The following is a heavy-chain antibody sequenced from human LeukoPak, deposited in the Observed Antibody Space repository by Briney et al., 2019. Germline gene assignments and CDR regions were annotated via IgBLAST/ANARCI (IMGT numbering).Heavy chain of an antibody. CDR2: ISSSGSTI. Sequence: GGSLRLSCAASGFTFSSYEMNWVRQAPGKGPEWVSYISSSGSTIYYEDSVKGRFTISRDNAKNSLYLQMKSLRAEDTAVYYCARVELDTAMVPFDYWGQGTLVTVSS. V-gene: IGHV3-48*03. CDR3: ARVELDTAMVPFDY. D-gene: IGHD5-18*01. CDR1: GFTFSSYE. J-gene: IGHJ4*02.